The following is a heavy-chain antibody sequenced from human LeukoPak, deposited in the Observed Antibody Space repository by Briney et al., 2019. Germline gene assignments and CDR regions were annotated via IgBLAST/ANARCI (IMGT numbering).Heavy chain of an antibody. Sequence: GGSLRLSCAAPGFTFSSYGMSWVRQAPGKGLEWVSAISGTGDRTYYADFVKGRFTISRDNSKNTLYLQMNSLRAEDSALYYCAKDFFAVTWTYFDSWGHGTLVTVSS. CDR2: ISGTGDRT. CDR3: AKDFFAVTWTYFDS. D-gene: IGHD4-17*01. J-gene: IGHJ4*01. CDR1: GFTFSSYG. V-gene: IGHV3-23*01.